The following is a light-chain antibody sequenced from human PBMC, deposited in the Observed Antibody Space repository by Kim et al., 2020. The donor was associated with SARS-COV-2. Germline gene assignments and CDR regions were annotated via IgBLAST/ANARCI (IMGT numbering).Light chain of an antibody. Sequence: DIQMTQSPSSLSTSVGDRVTITCRASQSVTSHLNWYQQKPGNPPKLLIYTASNLHSGVPSRFSGSGSGTDFILTINSVQPDDVATYYCQQSHRIPITFGPGTKRRS. CDR2: TAS. J-gene: IGKJ2*01. CDR1: QSVTSH. CDR3: QQSHRIPIT. V-gene: IGKV1-39*01.